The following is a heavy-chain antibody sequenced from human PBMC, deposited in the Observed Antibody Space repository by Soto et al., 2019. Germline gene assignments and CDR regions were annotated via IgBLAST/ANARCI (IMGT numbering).Heavy chain of an antibody. J-gene: IGHJ4*02. CDR2: INGSGGDT. CDR3: VKETVAAAYVETSPFDF. V-gene: IGHV3-23*01. Sequence: GGAPRPSSSAPRFTLCSFSLGLGPPAPGAGLEWVSVINGSGGDTSLADSVKGRFTISRDNSKSTLYLHMNSLRAEDTARYYCVKETVAAAYVETSPFDFWGQGTLVTISS. CDR1: RFTLCSFS. D-gene: IGHD2-15*01.